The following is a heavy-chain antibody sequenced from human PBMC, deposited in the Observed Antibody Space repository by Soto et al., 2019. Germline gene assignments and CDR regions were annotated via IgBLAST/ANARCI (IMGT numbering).Heavy chain of an antibody. CDR1: GGSFSGYY. CDR2: INHSGST. CDR3: ARKGTLYNWFNP. Sequence: SETLSLTCAVYGGSFSGYYWSWIRQPPGKGLEWIGEINHSGSTNYNPSLKSRVTISVDTSKNQFSLKLSSVTAADTAVYYCARKGTLYNWFNPWGQGTLVTVSS. V-gene: IGHV4-34*01. J-gene: IGHJ5*02.